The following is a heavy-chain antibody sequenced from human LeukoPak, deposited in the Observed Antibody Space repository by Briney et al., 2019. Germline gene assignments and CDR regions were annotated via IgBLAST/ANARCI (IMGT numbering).Heavy chain of an antibody. CDR3: ARGQQWLYAFDI. D-gene: IGHD6-19*01. J-gene: IGHJ3*02. V-gene: IGHV4-34*01. Sequence: YPSETLSLTCAVYGGSFSDYYWSWIRQPPGKGLEWIGEINHSGSTNYNPSLKSRVTISLDTSKNQFSLRLSSVTAADTAVYYCARGQQWLYAFDIWGRGTMVTVSS. CDR1: GGSFSDYY. CDR2: INHSGST.